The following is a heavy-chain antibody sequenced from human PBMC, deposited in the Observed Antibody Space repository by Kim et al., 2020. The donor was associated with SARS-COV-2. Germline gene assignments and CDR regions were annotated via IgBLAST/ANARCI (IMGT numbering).Heavy chain of an antibody. D-gene: IGHD3-10*01. J-gene: IGHJ4*02. CDR3: ARFRGRDYGSGSFDY. Sequence: PSLKTRVSISVAKSKNQFSLKLSSVPAADTAVYYCARFRGRDYGSGSFDYWGQGALVTVSS. V-gene: IGHV4-4*02.